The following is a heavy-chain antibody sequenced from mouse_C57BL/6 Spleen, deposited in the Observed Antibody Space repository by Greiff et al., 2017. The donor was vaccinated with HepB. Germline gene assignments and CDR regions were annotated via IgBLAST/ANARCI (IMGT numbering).Heavy chain of an antibody. V-gene: IGHV1-19*01. CDR1: GYTFTDYY. J-gene: IGHJ4*01. D-gene: IGHD1-1*01. CDR3: ASPVITTVVDYAMDY. Sequence: VQLQQSGPVLVKPGASVKMSCKASGYTFTDYYMNWVKQSHGKSLEWIGVINPYNGGTSYNQKFKGKATLTVDKSSSTAYMELNSLTSEDSAVYYCASPVITTVVDYAMDYWGQGTSVTVSS. CDR2: INPYNGGT.